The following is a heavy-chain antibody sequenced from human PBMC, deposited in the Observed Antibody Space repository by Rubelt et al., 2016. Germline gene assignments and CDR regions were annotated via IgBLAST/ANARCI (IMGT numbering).Heavy chain of an antibody. CDR2: VSDTAST. D-gene: IGHD6-13*01. CDR1: GGSISGYY. Sequence: QVQLQESGPRLVKPSETLSLTCTVSGGSISGYYWNWIRQPPGKGLEWIGYVSDTASTNYRPSLKRRLTISVDTSKSQFSLDLSSVTAADTALCFSGRHSAGRPFDAWGLGTLVTVSS. V-gene: IGHV4-59*08. CDR3: GRHSAGRPFDA. J-gene: IGHJ4*02.